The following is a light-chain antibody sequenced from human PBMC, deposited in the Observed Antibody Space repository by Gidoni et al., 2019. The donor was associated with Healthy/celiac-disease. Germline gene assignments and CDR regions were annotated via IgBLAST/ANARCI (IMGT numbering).Light chain of an antibody. CDR1: QSLLHSNGYNY. CDR3: MQALQTPQIT. Sequence: DLVMTQSLLSLPVTPGEPASISCSSSQSLLHSNGYNYLDWYLQKPGQSPQLLIYLGSNRASGVPDRFSGSGSGTDFTLKISRVEAEDVGVYYCMQALQTPQITFXQXTRLEIK. J-gene: IGKJ5*01. V-gene: IGKV2-28*01. CDR2: LGS.